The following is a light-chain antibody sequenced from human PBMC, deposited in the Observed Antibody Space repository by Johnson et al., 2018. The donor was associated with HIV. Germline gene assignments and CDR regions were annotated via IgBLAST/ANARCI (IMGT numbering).Light chain of an antibody. J-gene: IGLJ1*01. CDR3: GTWDSSLSASYV. CDR2: ENT. CDR1: SSNIGNNY. V-gene: IGLV1-51*02. Sequence: QSVLTQPPSVSAAPGQKVTISCSGSSSNIGNNYVSWYQQFPGTAPKLLIYENTKRPSGIPDLFSGSKSGPSATLGITGLPTGDEADYYCGTWDSSLSASYVFGTGTKFTVL.